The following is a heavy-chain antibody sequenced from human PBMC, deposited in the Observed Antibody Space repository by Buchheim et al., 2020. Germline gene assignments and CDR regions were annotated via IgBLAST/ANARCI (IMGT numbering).Heavy chain of an antibody. CDR2: VNSDRSNA. J-gene: IGHJ4*02. Sequence: EVQLVESGGGLLQPGGSLRLSCAASGFTFSNYWMHWVRQAPGKGLAWVSRVNSDRSNAVYADSVKGRFTISRDNARNTLYLQMTGLRDDDSAVYYCTRGTPNYSAYDYWGQGT. D-gene: IGHD5-12*01. CDR1: GFTFSNYW. V-gene: IGHV3-74*01. CDR3: TRGTPNYSAYDY.